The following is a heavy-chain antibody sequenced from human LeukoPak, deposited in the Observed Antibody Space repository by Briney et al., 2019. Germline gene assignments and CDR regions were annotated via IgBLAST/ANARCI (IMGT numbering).Heavy chain of an antibody. V-gene: IGHV4-59*01. J-gene: IGHJ4*02. CDR1: GGSISSYY. CDR3: ARGLRGYSYGY. D-gene: IGHD5-18*01. CDR2: IYYSGST. Sequence: SETLSLTCTVSGGSISSYYWSWTRQPPGKGLEWIGYIYYSGSTNYNPSLKSRVTISVDTSKNQSSLKLSSVTAADTAVYYCARGLRGYSYGYWGQGTLVTVSS.